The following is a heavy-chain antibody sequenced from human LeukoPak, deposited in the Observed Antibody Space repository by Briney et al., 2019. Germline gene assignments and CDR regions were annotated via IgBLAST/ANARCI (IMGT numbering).Heavy chain of an antibody. D-gene: IGHD3-10*01. J-gene: IGHJ5*02. CDR3: ARLGRNSYGSENWFDL. CDR1: VYTFITCD. Sequence: ASVTVSFKGSVYTFITCDINWVRQAPGQGQEWMGLMNSNSGNTGYAQQFKGRVTMTRDPHISTAYMELSSLRSEDTAVHYCARLGRNSYGSENWFDLWGQGTLVTVSS. CDR2: MNSNSGNT. V-gene: IGHV1-8*01.